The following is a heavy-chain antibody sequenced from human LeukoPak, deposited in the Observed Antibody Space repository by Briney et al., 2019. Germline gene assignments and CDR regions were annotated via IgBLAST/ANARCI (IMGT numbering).Heavy chain of an antibody. D-gene: IGHD2-2*02. CDR2: IKHDGTEK. J-gene: IGHJ5*02. CDR1: GFAFSNYW. V-gene: IGHV3-7*01. Sequence: PGGSLRLSCAASGFAFSNYWMSWVRQAPGKGLEWVANIKHDGTEKSYVDSVKGRFTISRDSAKNSLHLQMDSLRAGDTAVYYCARLSRCSNSANCYSWFDPWGQGTLVTVSS. CDR3: ARLSRCSNSANCYSWFDP.